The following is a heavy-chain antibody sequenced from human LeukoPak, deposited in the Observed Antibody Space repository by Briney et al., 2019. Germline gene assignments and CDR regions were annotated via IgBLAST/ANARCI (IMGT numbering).Heavy chain of an antibody. CDR2: INNSSGYI. V-gene: IGHV3-21*01. CDR3: ARDPGCLERGNDYYYGMDG. D-gene: IGHD1-1*01. J-gene: IGHJ6*02. Sequence: GGSLRLSCAASGFTFSSYSMNWVRQAPGKGLEWLSSINNSSGYIYYADPVKGRFTISRDNAKNSLYLQMNSLRDEATAVYYCARDPGCLERGNDYYYGMDGWGQGATVTV. CDR1: GFTFSSYS.